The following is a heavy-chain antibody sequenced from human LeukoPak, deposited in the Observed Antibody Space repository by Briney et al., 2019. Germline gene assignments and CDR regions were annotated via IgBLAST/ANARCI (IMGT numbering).Heavy chain of an antibody. Sequence: GASVKVSCKASGYTFTGYYMHWVRQAPGQGLEWMGWINPNSGGTNYAQKFQGRVTMTRDTSISTAYMELSRLRSDDTAVYYCARDLTGDSDDAFDIWSQGTMVTVSS. J-gene: IGHJ3*02. CDR1: GYTFTGYY. CDR3: ARDLTGDSDDAFDI. D-gene: IGHD7-27*01. V-gene: IGHV1-2*02. CDR2: INPNSGGT.